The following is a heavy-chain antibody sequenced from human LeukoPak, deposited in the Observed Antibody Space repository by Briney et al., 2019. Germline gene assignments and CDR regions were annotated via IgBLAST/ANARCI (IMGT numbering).Heavy chain of an antibody. CDR2: IGGSGSTT. CDR1: GFTFSSYG. D-gene: IGHD5-18*01. Sequence: GGSLRLSCAASGFTFSSYGMSWVRQAPGKGLEWVSAIGGSGSTTYYADSVKGRFTISRDNSKNTLYLQMNSLRAEDTAVYYCAKDTASSWWYFDLWGRGTLVTVSS. J-gene: IGHJ2*01. V-gene: IGHV3-23*01. CDR3: AKDTASSWWYFDL.